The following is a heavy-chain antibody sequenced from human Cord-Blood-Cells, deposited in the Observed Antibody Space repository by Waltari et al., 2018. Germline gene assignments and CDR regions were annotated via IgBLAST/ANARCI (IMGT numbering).Heavy chain of an antibody. D-gene: IGHD3-10*01. CDR2: INPNRGGT. CDR1: GYTFTGYY. CDR3: ARGITMVRGVIGAFDI. Sequence: QVQLVQSGAEVKKPGASVKVSCKASGYTFTGYYMHWVRQAPGQGLEWMGWINPNRGGTNDAQKCQGRVTRTRDTSISTAYMELSRLRSDDTAVYYCARGITMVRGVIGAFDIWGQGTMVTVSS. J-gene: IGHJ3*02. V-gene: IGHV1-2*02.